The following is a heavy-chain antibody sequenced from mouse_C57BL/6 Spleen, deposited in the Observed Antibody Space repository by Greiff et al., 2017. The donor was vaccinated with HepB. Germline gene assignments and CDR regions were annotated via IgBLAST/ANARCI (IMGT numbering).Heavy chain of an antibody. J-gene: IGHJ2*01. D-gene: IGHD3-2*02. Sequence: VKLQQSGPELVKPGASVKISCKASGYAFSSSWMNWVKQRPGKGLEWIGRIYPGDGDTNYNGKFKGKATLTADKSSSTAYMQLSSLTSEDSAVYFCARETAQATCGYWGQGTTLTVSS. CDR3: ARETAQATCGY. CDR1: GYAFSSSW. CDR2: IYPGDGDT. V-gene: IGHV1-82*01.